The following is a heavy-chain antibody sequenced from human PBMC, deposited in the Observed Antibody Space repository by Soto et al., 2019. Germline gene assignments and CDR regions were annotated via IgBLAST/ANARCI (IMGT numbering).Heavy chain of an antibody. CDR2: IWYDGSNK. J-gene: IGHJ4*02. V-gene: IGHV3-33*01. CDR3: AREGVIVVEGGDYCDY. CDR1: GFTFSSYG. Sequence: QVQLVESGGGVVQPGRSLRLSCAASGFTFSSYGMHWVRQAPGKGLEWVAVIWYDGSNKYYADSVKGRFTISRDNSKNTQYLQINSLRAEDTAVYDWAREGVIVVEGGDYCDYWGQGTLVTVSS. D-gene: IGHD3-22*01.